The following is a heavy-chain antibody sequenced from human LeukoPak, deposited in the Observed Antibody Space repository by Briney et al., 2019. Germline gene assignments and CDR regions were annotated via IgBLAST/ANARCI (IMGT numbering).Heavy chain of an antibody. V-gene: IGHV4-4*07. D-gene: IGHD1/OR15-1a*01. CDR1: GASISDYY. CDR2: THVTENT. J-gene: IGHJ4*02. CDR3: ARGKLGTMNTLDC. Sequence: SETLSLTCTVSGASISDYYWTWLRQPAGRGLEWIGRTHVTENTNYNPSLRGRVTMSVDTSKKQVSLKLSSVTATDTAIYYCARGKLGTMNTLDCWGQGSLVTVSS.